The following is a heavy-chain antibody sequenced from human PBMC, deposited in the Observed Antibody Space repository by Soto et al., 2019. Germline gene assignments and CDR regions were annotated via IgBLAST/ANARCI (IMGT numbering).Heavy chain of an antibody. CDR2: MNPNSGNT. CDR1: GYTFTSYD. V-gene: IGHV1-8*01. CDR3: ARGRFGVVPRPDAFDI. J-gene: IGHJ3*02. Sequence: ASVKVSCKASGYTFTSYDINWVRQATGQGLEWMGWMNPNSGNTNYAQKLQGRVTMTTDTSTSTAYMELRSLRSDDTAVYYCARGRFGVVPRPDAFDIWGQGTMVTVSS. D-gene: IGHD3-3*01.